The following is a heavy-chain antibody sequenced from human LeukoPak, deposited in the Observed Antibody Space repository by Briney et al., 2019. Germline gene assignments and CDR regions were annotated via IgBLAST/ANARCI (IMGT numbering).Heavy chain of an antibody. CDR1: GFRFSNYG. D-gene: IGHD3-16*02. Sequence: GRSLRPSCAASGFRFSNYGMHGVRPAPGKGLEGGAVISYDGSIEYYADPVKGRFTISRDNSKNTLYLQMNSLRAEDTAAYYCARSPFGGVIVIGDYWGQGTLVTVSS. V-gene: IGHV3-30*03. J-gene: IGHJ4*02. CDR3: ARSPFGGVIVIGDY. CDR2: ISYDGSIE.